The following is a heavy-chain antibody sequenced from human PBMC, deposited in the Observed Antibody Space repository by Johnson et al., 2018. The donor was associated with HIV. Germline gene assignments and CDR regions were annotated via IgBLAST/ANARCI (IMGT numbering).Heavy chain of an antibody. V-gene: IGHV3-13*01. D-gene: IGHD3-22*01. Sequence: VQLVESGGGLVQPGGSLRLSCAASGFIFSSYDMHWVRQATGKGLEWVSAIGTAGDTYYPGSVKGRFAISRDNAKNSLYLQMNSLRPEDTALYYCAKDLVVINVRYAFHIWGQGTMVSVSS. J-gene: IGHJ3*02. CDR1: GFIFSSYD. CDR3: AKDLVVINVRYAFHI. CDR2: IGTAGDT.